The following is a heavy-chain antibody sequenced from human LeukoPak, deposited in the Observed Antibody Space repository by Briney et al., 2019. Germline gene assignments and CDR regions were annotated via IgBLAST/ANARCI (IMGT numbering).Heavy chain of an antibody. CDR2: IYTSGST. Sequence: PSQTLSLTCTVSGGSISSGSYYWSWIRQPAGTGLEWIGRIYTSGSTNYNPSLKSRVTISVDTSKNQFSLKLSSVTAADTAVYYCARAPYSSSWYWFDPWGQGTLVTVSS. D-gene: IGHD6-13*01. CDR1: GGSISSGSYY. V-gene: IGHV4-61*02. CDR3: ARAPYSSSWYWFDP. J-gene: IGHJ5*02.